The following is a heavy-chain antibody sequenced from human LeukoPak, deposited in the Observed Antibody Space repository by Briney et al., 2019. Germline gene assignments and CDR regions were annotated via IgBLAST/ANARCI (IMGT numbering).Heavy chain of an antibody. V-gene: IGHV4-39*01. D-gene: IGHD3-22*01. CDR3: ARQGAKKTYYYDSSGYLRGAFDI. Sequence: PSETLSLTCTVSGDSISSSSYYWGWLRQPPGKGLEWIGSIYYSGSTYYNPSLKSRVTIAVDTSKNPFSLKLSSVTAADTAVYYCARQGAKKTYYYDSSGYLRGAFDIWGQGTMVTVSS. J-gene: IGHJ3*02. CDR2: IYYSGST. CDR1: GDSISSSSYY.